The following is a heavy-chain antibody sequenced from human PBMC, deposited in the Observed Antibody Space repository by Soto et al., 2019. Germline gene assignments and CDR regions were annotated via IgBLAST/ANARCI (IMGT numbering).Heavy chain of an antibody. CDR3: ARHGGASAWSPYSWLES. J-gene: IGHJ5*01. CDR1: GGSFSGYY. D-gene: IGHD6-19*01. CDR2: IYYSGST. Sequence: SETLSLTCAVYGGSFSGYYWSWIRQPPGKGLEWIGSIYYSGSTNYNPSLKGRVLISVDTSRNQFSLKVASVTAADTALYYCARHGGASAWSPYSWLESWGRGTLVTVSS. V-gene: IGHV4-34*01.